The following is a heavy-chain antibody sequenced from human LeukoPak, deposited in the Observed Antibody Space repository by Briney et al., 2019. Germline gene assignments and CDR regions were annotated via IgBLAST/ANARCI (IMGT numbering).Heavy chain of an antibody. V-gene: IGHV3-30*18. D-gene: IGHD2-15*01. CDR2: IPYDGSNN. CDR3: AKGRCSGGSCYGRGFDY. J-gene: IGHJ4*02. Sequence: GRSLRLSCAASGFTFSAYGMHWVRQAPGKGLEWVAVIPYDGSNNYYADSVKGRFTISRDNAKNTLYLQMNSLRAEDTAVYYCAKGRCSGGSCYGRGFDYWGQGTLVTVSS. CDR1: GFTFSAYG.